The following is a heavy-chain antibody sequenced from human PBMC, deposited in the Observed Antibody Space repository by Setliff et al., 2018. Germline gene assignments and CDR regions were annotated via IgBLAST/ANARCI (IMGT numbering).Heavy chain of an antibody. CDR3: ARQIDYGDFQYFDY. CDR1: DFSINSGYY. J-gene: IGHJ4*02. D-gene: IGHD4-17*01. CDR2: IYRNGNT. V-gene: IGHV4-38-2*01. Sequence: SETLSLTCSVSDFSINSGYYWGWIRQSPGEGLERIGSIYRNGNTYYNPSLKSRVTISVDTSKNQLSLKLNSVTAADTAVYYCARQIDYGDFQYFDYWGQGTLVTVSS.